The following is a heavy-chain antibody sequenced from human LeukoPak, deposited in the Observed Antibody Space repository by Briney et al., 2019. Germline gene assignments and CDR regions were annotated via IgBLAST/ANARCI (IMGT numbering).Heavy chain of an antibody. CDR3: AREVVVPAAPPRAFDI. Sequence: PSETLSLTCTVSGGSISSHYWSWIRQPPGKGLEWIGYIYYSGSTNYNPSLKSRVTISVDTSKNQFSLKLSSVTAADTAVYYCAREVVVPAAPPRAFDIWGQGTLVTVSS. CDR2: IYYSGST. J-gene: IGHJ4*02. CDR1: GGSISSHY. D-gene: IGHD2-2*01. V-gene: IGHV4-59*11.